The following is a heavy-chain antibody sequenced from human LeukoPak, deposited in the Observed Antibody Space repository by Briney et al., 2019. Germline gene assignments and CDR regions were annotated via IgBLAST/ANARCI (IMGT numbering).Heavy chain of an antibody. Sequence: GESLKISCQGSGYSFTSYWIGWVRQMPGKGLEWMGIIYPGDSDTRYSPSFQGQVTISADKSISTAYLQWSSLKASDTAMYYCARRRHPYYYGMDVWGQGTTVTVSS. J-gene: IGHJ6*02. CDR1: GYSFTSYW. CDR3: ARRRHPYYYGMDV. V-gene: IGHV5-51*01. CDR2: IYPGDSDT.